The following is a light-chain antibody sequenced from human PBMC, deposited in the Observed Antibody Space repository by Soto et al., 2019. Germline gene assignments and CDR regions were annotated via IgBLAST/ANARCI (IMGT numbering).Light chain of an antibody. CDR3: QHYNSYSEA. CDR2: KAS. Sequence: DIQMTQSPSTLSGSVGDRVTITCRASQTISSWLAWYQQKPGKAPKLLIYKASTLKSGVPSRFTRSGSPTEFTLTISSLQPDDFATYYCQHYNSYSEAFRQGTKV. CDR1: QTISSW. V-gene: IGKV1-5*03. J-gene: IGKJ1*01.